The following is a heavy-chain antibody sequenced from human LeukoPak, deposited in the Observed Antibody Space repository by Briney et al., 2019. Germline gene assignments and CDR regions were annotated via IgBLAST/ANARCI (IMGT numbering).Heavy chain of an antibody. Sequence: ASVKVSCKAPGGTFSRYAVSWVQQAPGQGLEWMGRIVPMYDTADYAQRCQGRVTITADKSTGTVFMELSSLRSEDTGIYYCVRDYESSGPQKNYFDFWGQGTLVTVSS. CDR2: IVPMYDTA. J-gene: IGHJ4*02. D-gene: IGHD3-22*01. CDR1: GGTFSRYA. V-gene: IGHV1-69*06. CDR3: VRDYESSGPQKNYFDF.